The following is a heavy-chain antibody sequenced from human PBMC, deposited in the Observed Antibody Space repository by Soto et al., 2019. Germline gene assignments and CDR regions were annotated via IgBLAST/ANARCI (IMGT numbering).Heavy chain of an antibody. CDR3: AREVRGVIWAYYGMDV. Sequence: QVQLQESGPGLVKPSQTLSLTCTVSGGSISSGGYYWSWIRQHPGKGLEWIGYIYYSGSTYYNPSLKSRVTISVDTSKNQFSLKLSSVTAADTAVYYCAREVRGVIWAYYGMDVWGQGTTVTVSS. D-gene: IGHD3-10*01. CDR2: IYYSGST. V-gene: IGHV4-31*03. J-gene: IGHJ6*02. CDR1: GGSISSGGYY.